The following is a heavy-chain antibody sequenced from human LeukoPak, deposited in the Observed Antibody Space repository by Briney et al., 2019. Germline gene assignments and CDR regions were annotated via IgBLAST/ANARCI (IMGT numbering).Heavy chain of an antibody. CDR3: ARRDGSIGAKGY. CDR1: DGSISRSSYY. J-gene: IGHJ4*02. D-gene: IGHD5-24*01. CDR2: IYYSGST. Sequence: PPETLSLTCTVSDGSISRSSYYWGWIRQPPGKGLEWIGSIYYSGSTYYNPSLKSRVTISVDTSKNQFSLKLSSVTAADTAVYYCARRDGSIGAKGYWGQGTLVTVSS. V-gene: IGHV4-39*01.